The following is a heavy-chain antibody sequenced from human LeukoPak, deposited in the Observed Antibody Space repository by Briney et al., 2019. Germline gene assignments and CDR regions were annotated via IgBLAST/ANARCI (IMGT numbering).Heavy chain of an antibody. CDR1: GFSLTTSGVG. CDR3: VVGFDY. V-gene: IGHV2-5*01. J-gene: IGHJ4*02. Sequence: SGPTLVKPTHIRTLTCTFSGFSLTTSGVGVGWIRQPPGNALEWLAVIYWNDDKYYSPSLKSRFTITKDTSKNLVVLTMTNMNPVDTATYYCVVGFDYWGQGILVTVSS. D-gene: IGHD2-15*01. CDR2: IYWNDDK.